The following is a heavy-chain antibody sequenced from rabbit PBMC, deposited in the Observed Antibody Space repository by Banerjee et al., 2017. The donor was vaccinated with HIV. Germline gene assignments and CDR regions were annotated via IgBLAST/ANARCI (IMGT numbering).Heavy chain of an antibody. CDR3: VRVPRYDDYGDFNL. J-gene: IGHJ4*01. V-gene: IGHV1S47*01. CDR2: IDPVFGST. Sequence: QEQLEESGGDLVKPEGSLTLTCTASGIDFSSYGISWVRQAPGKGLEWIAYIDPVFGSTYYASWVNGRFTISSHNAQNTLYLQLNSLTAADTATYFCVRVPRYDDYGDFNLWGQGTLVTVS. CDR1: GIDFSSYG. D-gene: IGHD2-1*01.